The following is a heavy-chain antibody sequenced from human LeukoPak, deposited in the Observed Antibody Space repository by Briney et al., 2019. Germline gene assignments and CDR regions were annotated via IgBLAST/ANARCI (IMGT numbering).Heavy chain of an antibody. D-gene: IGHD2-15*01. V-gene: IGHV3-30*18. CDR2: ISYDGSNK. CDR3: AKTRYCSGGSCQNHQDY. J-gene: IGHJ4*02. Sequence: GGSLRLSCAASGFTFSSYGMHWVRQAPGKGLEWVAVISYDGSNKYYADSVKGRFTISRDNSKNTLYLQMNSLRAEDTAVYYCAKTRYCSGGSCQNHQDYWGQGTLVTVSS. CDR1: GFTFSSYG.